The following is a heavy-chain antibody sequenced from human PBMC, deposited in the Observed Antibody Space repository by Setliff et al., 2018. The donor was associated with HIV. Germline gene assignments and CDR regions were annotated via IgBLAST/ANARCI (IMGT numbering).Heavy chain of an antibody. CDR2: INPDGRQR. CDR1: GFTFTTYW. Sequence: GESLKISCAVSGFTFTTYWMTWVRQAPGKGLEWVANINPDGRQRNYADSVKGRFTISRDNADNSLYLQVNSLRAEDTAVYYCARDTAYSFDYWGQGTQVTVSS. D-gene: IGHD5-18*01. CDR3: ARDTAYSFDY. J-gene: IGHJ4*02. V-gene: IGHV3-7*01.